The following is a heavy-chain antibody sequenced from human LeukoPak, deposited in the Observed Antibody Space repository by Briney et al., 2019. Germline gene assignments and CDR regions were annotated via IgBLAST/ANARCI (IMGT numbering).Heavy chain of an antibody. Sequence: GGSLRLSCAASGFTFSSYMMHWVRQAPGKGLVWVSHITNDGTIRYADSVKGRFTISRDNAKNTLYLQMNSPRAEDTAVYYCARDWRGSLDYWGQGTLVTVSS. CDR3: ARDWRGSLDY. D-gene: IGHD1-26*01. CDR2: ITNDGTI. CDR1: GFTFSSYM. V-gene: IGHV3-74*01. J-gene: IGHJ4*02.